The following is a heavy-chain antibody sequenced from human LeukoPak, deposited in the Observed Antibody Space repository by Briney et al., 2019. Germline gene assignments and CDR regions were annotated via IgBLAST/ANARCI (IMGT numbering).Heavy chain of an antibody. J-gene: IGHJ4*02. V-gene: IGHV3-30*18. CDR1: GFSFSNYG. Sequence: GGSLRLSCAASGFSFSNYGMHWVRQAPGKGLEWVAIISHDGNDKHYADSVKGRFTISKDDSNNTLYLQMSSLRAEDTAVYYCAKDNGLLWFGEPFDYWGQGTLVTVSS. D-gene: IGHD3-10*01. CDR3: AKDNGLLWFGEPFDY. CDR2: ISHDGNDK.